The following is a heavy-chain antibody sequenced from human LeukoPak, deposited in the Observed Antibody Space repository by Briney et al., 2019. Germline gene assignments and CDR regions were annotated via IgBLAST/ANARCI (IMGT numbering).Heavy chain of an antibody. D-gene: IGHD2-2*01. J-gene: IGHJ5*02. CDR3: TRAPLDCSTTSCRLLDL. V-gene: IGHV1-2*06. CDR1: GYTFTGHY. CDR2: INPNTNDA. Sequence: GASVKVSCKASGYTFTGHYMHWVRQAPGQGLEWMGRINPNTNDADYAQKFQGRVSMTTDTPISTAFMEVSRLTSDDTAVYYCTRAPLDCSTTSCRLLDLWGQGTLVTVSS.